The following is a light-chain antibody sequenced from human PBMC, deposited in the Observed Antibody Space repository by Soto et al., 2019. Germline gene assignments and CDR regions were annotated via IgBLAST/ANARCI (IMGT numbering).Light chain of an antibody. CDR3: SSYTYTAAVL. J-gene: IGLJ3*02. Sequence: QSALTQPASVSGSPGQSITISCTGTSSDVGGYNYVSWYQQHPAKAPKLMIYEVTNRPSGVSNRFSGSKSGNTASLTISGLQAEDDAYYFCSSYTYTAAVLFGGGTKVTVL. CDR2: EVT. V-gene: IGLV2-14*01. CDR1: SSDVGGYNY.